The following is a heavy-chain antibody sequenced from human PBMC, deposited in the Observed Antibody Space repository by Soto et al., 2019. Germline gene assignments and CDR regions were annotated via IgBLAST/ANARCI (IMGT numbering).Heavy chain of an antibody. D-gene: IGHD7-27*01. J-gene: IGHJ4*02. CDR3: ARGLSGDKVDY. CDR1: GGSISSGDYY. V-gene: IGHV4-30-4*01. CDR2: IYDRGST. Sequence: QVQLQESGPGLVKPSQTLSLTCTVSGGSISSGDYYWSCIRQSPGKGLEWIGHIYDRGSTYSNPSLNSRVFILVDTSKNQFSLNLNSVTAADTAVYYCARGLSGDKVDYWGRETLVTVSS.